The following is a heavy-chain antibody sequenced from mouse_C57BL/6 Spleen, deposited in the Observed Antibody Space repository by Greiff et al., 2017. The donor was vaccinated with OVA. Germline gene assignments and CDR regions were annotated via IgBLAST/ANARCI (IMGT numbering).Heavy chain of an antibody. D-gene: IGHD2-2*01. CDR1: GYAFTNYL. J-gene: IGHJ3*01. CDR2: INPGSGGT. Sequence: VQVVESGAELVRPGTSVKVSCKASGYAFTNYLIEWVKQRPGQGLEWIGVINPGSGGTNYNEKFKGKATLTADKSSSTAYMQLSSLTSEDSAVYFCARSGYGYDGTWFAYWGQGTLVTVSA. CDR3: ARSGYGYDGTWFAY. V-gene: IGHV1-54*01.